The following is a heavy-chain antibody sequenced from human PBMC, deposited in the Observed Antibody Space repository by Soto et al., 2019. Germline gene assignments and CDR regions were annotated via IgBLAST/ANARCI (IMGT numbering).Heavy chain of an antibody. Sequence: PSETLSLTCAVSGYSISSGYYWGWIRQPPGRGLEWIGSVYYSGSTHDNPSLQSRVSISVDTSRNQFSLNLISVTAADTAVYFCARQPRGPGYGERGLYFNHWGQGTLVTVSS. CDR2: VYYSGST. CDR1: GYSISSGYY. CDR3: ARQPRGPGYGERGLYFNH. D-gene: IGHD3-16*01. V-gene: IGHV4-38-2*01. J-gene: IGHJ4*02.